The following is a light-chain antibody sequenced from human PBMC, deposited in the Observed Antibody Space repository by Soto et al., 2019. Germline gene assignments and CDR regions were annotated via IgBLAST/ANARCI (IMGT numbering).Light chain of an antibody. CDR1: SSDVGGYNY. V-gene: IGLV2-14*01. CDR3: SSYTSSSTLVV. CDR2: DVS. J-gene: IGLJ2*01. Sequence: QSALTQPASVSGSPGQSITISCTGTSSDVGGYNYVSWYQQHPGKAPKLMIYDVSNRPSGVSNRFSGSKSGNTASLTISGLHAEDEAAYYFSSYTSSSTLVVFGGGTKLTVL.